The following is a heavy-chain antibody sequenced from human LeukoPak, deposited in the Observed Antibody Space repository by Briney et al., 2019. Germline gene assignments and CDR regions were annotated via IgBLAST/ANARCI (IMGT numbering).Heavy chain of an antibody. D-gene: IGHD3-10*01. CDR3: ARASYGTGAFDY. CDR1: GGSISSYY. V-gene: IGHV4-59*01. CDR2: IYYSGST. Sequence: SETLSLTCIVSGGSISSYYWGWIRQPPGKGLEWIGYIYYSGSTNYNPSLKSRVTISVDTSKNQFSLKLSSVTAADTAVYYCARASYGTGAFDYWGQGTLVTVSS. J-gene: IGHJ4*02.